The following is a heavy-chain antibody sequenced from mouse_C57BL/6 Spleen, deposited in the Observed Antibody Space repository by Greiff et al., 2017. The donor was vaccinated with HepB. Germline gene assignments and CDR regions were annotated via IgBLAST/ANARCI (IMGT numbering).Heavy chain of an antibody. J-gene: IGHJ1*03. D-gene: IGHD1-1*01. CDR2: IYPRSGNT. CDR1: GYTFTSYG. CDR3: ARSFITTRGYFDV. V-gene: IGHV1-81*01. Sequence: QVQLQQSGAELARPGASVKLSCKASGYTFTSYGISWVKQRTGQGLEWIGGIYPRSGNTYYNEKFKGKATLTADKSSSTAYMELRSLTSEDSAVYFCARSFITTRGYFDVWGTGTTVTVSS.